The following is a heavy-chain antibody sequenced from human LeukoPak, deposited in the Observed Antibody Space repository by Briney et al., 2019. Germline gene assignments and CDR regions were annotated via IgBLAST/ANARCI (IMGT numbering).Heavy chain of an antibody. J-gene: IGHJ4*02. CDR2: IYYGGST. CDR3: ARLGVDYGDSRPGY. CDR1: GGSISSRSYY. Sequence: PSETLSLTCTVSGGSISSRSYYWGWIRQPPGKGLGWIGSIYYGGSTYYNPSLKSRVTISVDTSKNQFSLKLSSVTAADTAVYYCARLGVDYGDSRPGYWDQGTLVSVSS. V-gene: IGHV4-39*01. D-gene: IGHD4-17*01.